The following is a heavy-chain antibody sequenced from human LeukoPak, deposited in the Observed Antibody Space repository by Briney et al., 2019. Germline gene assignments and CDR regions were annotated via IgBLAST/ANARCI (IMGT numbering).Heavy chain of an antibody. V-gene: IGHV4-34*01. CDR2: INHSGST. Sequence: SETLSLTCAVYSESFSGYSYIWIRQPPGKGLDWIGKINHSGSTNYNPSLKSRVTISVDTSKNQFSLKLSSVTAADTAVYYCARGLKRLSGGNYYYYGMDVWGQGTTVTVSS. CDR1: SESFSGYS. D-gene: IGHD2-15*01. CDR3: ARGLKRLSGGNYYYYGMDV. J-gene: IGHJ6*02.